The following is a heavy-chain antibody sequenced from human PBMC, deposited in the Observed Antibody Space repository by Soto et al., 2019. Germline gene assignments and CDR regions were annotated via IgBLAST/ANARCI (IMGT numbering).Heavy chain of an antibody. CDR1: GGSISSYY. V-gene: IGHV4-59*08. CDR2: IYNRGST. D-gene: IGHD3-10*01. J-gene: IGHJ4*02. CDR3: ASMGYHYGSGSYPLDY. Sequence: QVQLQESGPGLVKPSETLSLTCTVSGGSISSYYWTWIRQPPGKGLEWIGFIYNRGSTHYNPSLRSRVTISVYSSKNQFSLQLRSVTAADTAVYYCASMGYHYGSGSYPLDYWGQGTLVTVSS.